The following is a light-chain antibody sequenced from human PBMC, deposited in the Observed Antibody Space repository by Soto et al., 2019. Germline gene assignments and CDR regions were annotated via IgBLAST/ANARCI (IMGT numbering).Light chain of an antibody. CDR1: QSVSSSY. CDR2: GAS. Sequence: EIVLTQSPGTLSLSPGERATLSCRASQSVSSSYFAWYQQRFGQAPRLLIYGASSRATGIPDRFSGSGSGTDFTLTISRLEPEDFAVYYCQQYGSSSWTFGQVTKVDIK. J-gene: IGKJ1*01. V-gene: IGKV3-20*01. CDR3: QQYGSSSWT.